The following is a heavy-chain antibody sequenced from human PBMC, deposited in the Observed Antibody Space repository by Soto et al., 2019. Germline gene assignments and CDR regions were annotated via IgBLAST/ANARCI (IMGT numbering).Heavy chain of an antibody. CDR3: ARGLMGQPLPPPLDY. J-gene: IGHJ4*02. CDR2: INHSGST. V-gene: IGHV4-34*01. CDR1: GGSFSGYY. Sequence: SETLSLTCAVYGGSFSGYYWSWIRQPPGKGLEWIGEINHSGSTNYNPSLKSRVTISVDTSKNQFSLKLSSVTAADTAVYYCARGLMGQPLPPPLDYWGQGTLVTVSS. D-gene: IGHD6-13*01.